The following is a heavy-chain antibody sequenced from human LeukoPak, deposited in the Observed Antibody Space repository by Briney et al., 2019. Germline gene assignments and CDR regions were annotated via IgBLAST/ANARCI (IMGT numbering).Heavy chain of an antibody. V-gene: IGHV3-23*01. D-gene: IGHD3-10*01. CDR3: ASLGITMVRGVSTFAP. CDR1: GFTFSSYA. CDR2: ISGSGGST. Sequence: GGSLRLSCAASGFTFSSYAMSWVRQAPGSGLGWVSAISGSGGSTYYADSVKGRFTISRDNPKNTLYLQMNSLRAEDTAVYYCASLGITMVRGVSTFAPWGQGTLVTVSS. J-gene: IGHJ5*02.